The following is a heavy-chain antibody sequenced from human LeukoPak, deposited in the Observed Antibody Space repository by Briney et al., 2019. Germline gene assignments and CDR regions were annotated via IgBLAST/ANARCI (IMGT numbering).Heavy chain of an antibody. CDR3: ARSYDFWSGPPFDP. CDR2: INPNSGGT. Sequence: GASVKVSCKASGYTFTGHYMHWVRQAPGQGLEWMGWINPNSGGTKYAQKFQSRVTLTRDTSISTAYMEMSRRRCDDTAVYYCARSYDFWSGPPFDPWGQGTLVTVSS. CDR1: GYTFTGHY. J-gene: IGHJ5*02. D-gene: IGHD3-3*01. V-gene: IGHV1-2*02.